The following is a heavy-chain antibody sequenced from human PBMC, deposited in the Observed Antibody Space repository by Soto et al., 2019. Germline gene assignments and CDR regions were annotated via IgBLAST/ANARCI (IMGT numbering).Heavy chain of an antibody. V-gene: IGHV3-30-3*01. D-gene: IGHD6-19*01. J-gene: IGHJ6*02. Sequence: QVQLVESGGGVVQPGRSLRLSCAASGFTFSSYAMHWVRQAPGKGLEWVAVISYDGSNKYYADSVKGRFTISRDNSKNTLYLQMNSLRAEDTPVYYCARHRRGSSGWYYYYYGMDVWGQGTTVTVSS. CDR2: ISYDGSNK. CDR1: GFTFSSYA. CDR3: ARHRRGSSGWYYYYYGMDV.